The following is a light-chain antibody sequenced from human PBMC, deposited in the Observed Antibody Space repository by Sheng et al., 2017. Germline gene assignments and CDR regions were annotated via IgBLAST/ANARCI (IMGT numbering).Light chain of an antibody. CDR2: AAS. Sequence: DIQLTQSPSSLSASVGDGVTITCRASQSIGRSLNWYQQKPGKAPKLLIFAASNFQNGVPSRFTGGGSGTVFTLAIGSLQPDDFATYYCQQTYTTPLTFGGGTKVELK. J-gene: IGKJ4*01. CDR1: QSIGRS. CDR3: QQTYTTPLT. V-gene: IGKV1-39*01.